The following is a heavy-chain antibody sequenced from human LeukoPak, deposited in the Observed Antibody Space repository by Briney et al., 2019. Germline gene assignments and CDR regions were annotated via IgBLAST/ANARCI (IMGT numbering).Heavy chain of an antibody. CDR1: GVSISNYY. V-gene: IGHV4-4*09. CDR2: IFNTGST. Sequence: PAETLSLTCKVSGVSISNYYWTWIRQPPGKALEWIGYIFNTGSTNYNPSLKSRATISLDTSQNQLPLELKSVTAADTAVYFCARESRYYYMDVWG. CDR3: ARESRYYYMDV. J-gene: IGHJ6*03.